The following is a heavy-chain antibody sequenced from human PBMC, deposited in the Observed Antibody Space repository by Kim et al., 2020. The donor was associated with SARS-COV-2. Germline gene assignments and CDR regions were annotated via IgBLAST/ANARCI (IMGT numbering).Heavy chain of an antibody. V-gene: IGHV3-48*01. Sequence: DPVKGRCTTSRDNAKNSLYLQMNSLRAEDTAVYYCARAEWELLLYYYGMDVWGQGTTVTVSS. J-gene: IGHJ6*02. CDR3: ARAEWELLLYYYGMDV. D-gene: IGHD1-26*01.